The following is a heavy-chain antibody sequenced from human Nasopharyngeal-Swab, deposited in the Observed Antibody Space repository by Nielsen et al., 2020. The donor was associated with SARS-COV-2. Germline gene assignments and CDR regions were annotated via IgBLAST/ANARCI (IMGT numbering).Heavy chain of an antibody. V-gene: IGHV6-1*01. CDR1: GDSVSSSSAA. D-gene: IGHD4-17*01. CDR2: TYYRSKWYN. Sequence: LRLSCAISGDSVSSSSAAWNWIRQSPSRGLEWLGRTYYRSKWYNDYAVSVKSRITINPDTSKNQFSLHLNSVTPEDTAVYYCARARGAYGDYYYYYYTDVWGKGTTVTVSS. CDR3: ARARGAYGDYYYYYYTDV. J-gene: IGHJ6*03.